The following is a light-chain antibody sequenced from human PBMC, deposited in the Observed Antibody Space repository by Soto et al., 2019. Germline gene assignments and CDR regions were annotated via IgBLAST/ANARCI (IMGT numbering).Light chain of an antibody. CDR3: QQDGGPPWK. J-gene: IGKJ1*01. V-gene: IGKV3-20*01. CDR1: ESVSNNY. Sequence: DIVLTHPPGAVCVTTPVTATLSFRRSESVSNNYLAWYQQRPGQAPRLLIYGASIRATDIPGRFGGHGSGTDFILSINRLEPEDSAVYYCQQDGGPPWKFGE. CDR2: GAS.